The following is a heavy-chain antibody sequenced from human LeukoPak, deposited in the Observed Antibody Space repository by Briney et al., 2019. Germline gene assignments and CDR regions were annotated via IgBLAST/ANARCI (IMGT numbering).Heavy chain of an antibody. D-gene: IGHD6-13*01. CDR2: ISYDGSNK. J-gene: IGHJ4*02. Sequence: GGSLRLSCAASGFTFSSYGMHWVRQAPGKGLEWVAVISYDGSNKYYADSVKGRFTISRDNSKNTVDLQMNSLRAEDTAVYYCAKAEYSSSPIDYYFDYWGQGTLVTVSS. CDR3: AKAEYSSSPIDYYFDY. V-gene: IGHV3-30*18. CDR1: GFTFSSYG.